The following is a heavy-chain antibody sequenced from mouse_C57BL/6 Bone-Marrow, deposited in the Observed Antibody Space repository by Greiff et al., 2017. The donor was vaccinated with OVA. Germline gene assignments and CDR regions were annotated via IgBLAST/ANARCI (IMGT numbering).Heavy chain of an antibody. CDR3: TVGRFAY. V-gene: IGHV1-15*01. J-gene: IGHJ3*01. CDR1: GSTFTDYE. Sequence: QVQLQQSGAELVRPGASVTLSCKASGSTFTDYEMHWVKQTPVHGLEWIGAIDPETGGTAYNQKFKGKAILTADKSSSTAYMELRSLTSEDSAVYYCTVGRFAYWGQGTLVTVSA. CDR2: IDPETGGT.